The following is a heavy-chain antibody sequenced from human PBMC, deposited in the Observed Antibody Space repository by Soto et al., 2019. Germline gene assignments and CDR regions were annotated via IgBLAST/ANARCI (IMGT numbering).Heavy chain of an antibody. CDR3: VGGYYFGDY. D-gene: IGHD3-22*01. V-gene: IGHV3-30*03. Sequence: QVQLVESGGGVVQPGRSLRLSCAASGFTFSSYGMHWVRQAPGKGLQWVAVISYDGSNKYDADSVKGRFTTSRDNTKNTLYLQMNSRRAEDTAVYYCVGGYYFGDYWGQGTLVTVSS. CDR1: GFTFSSYG. CDR2: ISYDGSNK. J-gene: IGHJ4*02.